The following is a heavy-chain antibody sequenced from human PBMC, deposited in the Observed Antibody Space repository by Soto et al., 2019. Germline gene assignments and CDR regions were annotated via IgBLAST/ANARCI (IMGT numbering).Heavy chain of an antibody. V-gene: IGHV3-33*01. CDR3: ASAIVGASDSYGLDV. D-gene: IGHD1-26*01. Sequence: SLSLSSAASGFTVSNYCMHWVRQAPGKGLGWVAIIWHDGNSKYYADSVRGRFIISRDNSKNRLYLQMNSLRAEDTAVYYCASAIVGASDSYGLDVWGQGIPVTVSS. CDR1: GFTVSNYC. CDR2: IWHDGNSK. J-gene: IGHJ6*02.